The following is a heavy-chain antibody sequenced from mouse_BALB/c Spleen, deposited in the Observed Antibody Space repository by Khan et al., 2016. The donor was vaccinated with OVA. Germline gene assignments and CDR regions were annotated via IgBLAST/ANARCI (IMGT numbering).Heavy chain of an antibody. CDR3: ARSGYFAWFAY. CDR1: GFNIKDYY. Sequence: VQLQQSGAELVRPGALVKLSCKASGFNIKDYYMHWVKQRPEQGLEWIGWIDPENGETVYDPKFQGKANITADTSSNTAYLQLSSLTSADTAVYYCARSGYFAWFAYWGQGTLVTVSA. J-gene: IGHJ3*01. V-gene: IGHV14-1*02. CDR2: IDPENGET.